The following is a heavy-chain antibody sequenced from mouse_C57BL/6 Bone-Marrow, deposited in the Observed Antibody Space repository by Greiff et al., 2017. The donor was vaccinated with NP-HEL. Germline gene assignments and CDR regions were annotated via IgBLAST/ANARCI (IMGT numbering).Heavy chain of an antibody. Sequence: EVKLMESGGDLVKPGGSLKLSCAASGFTFSSYGMSWVRQTPDKRLEWVATISSGGSYTYYPDSVKGRFTISRDNAKNTLYLQMSSLKSEDTAMYYCASLYYDYDTYWGQGTTRTVSS. J-gene: IGHJ2*01. CDR2: ISSGGSYT. CDR3: ASLYYDYDTY. V-gene: IGHV5-6*01. D-gene: IGHD2-4*01. CDR1: GFTFSSYG.